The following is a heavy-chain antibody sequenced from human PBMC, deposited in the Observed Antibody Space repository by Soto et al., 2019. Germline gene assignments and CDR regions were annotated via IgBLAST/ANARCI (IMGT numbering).Heavy chain of an antibody. CDR3: ARRTMVRGVITFDY. D-gene: IGHD3-10*01. Sequence: SETLSLTCTVSGGSISSYYWSWIRQPPGKGLEWIGYIYYSGSTNYNPSLKSRVTISVDTSKNQFSLKLSSVTAADTAVYYCARRTMVRGVITFDYWGQGTLVTVSS. CDR1: GGSISSYY. J-gene: IGHJ4*02. CDR2: IYYSGST. V-gene: IGHV4-59*01.